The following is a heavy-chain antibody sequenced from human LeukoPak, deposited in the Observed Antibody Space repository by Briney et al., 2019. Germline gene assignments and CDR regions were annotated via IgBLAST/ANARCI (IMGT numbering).Heavy chain of an antibody. CDR1: GGSISSYY. J-gene: IGHJ4*02. D-gene: IGHD2-21*02. Sequence: RASETLSLTCTVSGGSISSYYWSWIRQPPGKGLEWIGYIYYSGSTNYNPSLKSRVTISVDTSKNQFSLKLSSVTAADTAVYYCAREGPYCGGDCRALDYWGQGTLVTVSS. V-gene: IGHV4-59*12. CDR3: AREGPYCGGDCRALDY. CDR2: IYYSGST.